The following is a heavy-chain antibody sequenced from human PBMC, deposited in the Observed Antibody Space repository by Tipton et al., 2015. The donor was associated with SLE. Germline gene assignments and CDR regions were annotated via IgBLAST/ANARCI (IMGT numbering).Heavy chain of an antibody. CDR2: IYYSGNT. Sequence: TLSLTCTVSGASISSYYWSWIRQPPGKGLEWIGYIYYSGNTNYNPSLKNRVTISVGTSKTQFSLKLSSVTAADTAVYYCARGEAAAAEPYYFDYWGQGTLVTVSS. V-gene: IGHV4-59*01. J-gene: IGHJ4*02. CDR3: ARGEAAAAEPYYFDY. D-gene: IGHD6-13*01. CDR1: GASISSYY.